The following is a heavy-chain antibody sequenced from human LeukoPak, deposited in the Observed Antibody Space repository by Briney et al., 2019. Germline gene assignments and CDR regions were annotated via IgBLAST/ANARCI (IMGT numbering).Heavy chain of an antibody. V-gene: IGHV4-61*02. CDR2: IYTSGST. J-gene: IGHJ3*02. Sequence: PSETLSLTCTVSGGSISSSSYYWSWIRQPAGKGLEWIGRIYTSGSTNYNPSLKSRVTMSVDTSKNQFSLKLSSVTAADTAVYYCARDTVVPAAANLNAFDIWGQGTMVTVSS. CDR3: ARDTVVPAAANLNAFDI. CDR1: GGSISSSSYY. D-gene: IGHD2-2*01.